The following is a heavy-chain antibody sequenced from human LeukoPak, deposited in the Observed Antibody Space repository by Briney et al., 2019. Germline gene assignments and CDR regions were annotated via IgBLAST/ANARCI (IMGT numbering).Heavy chain of an antibody. V-gene: IGHV3-21*01. Sequence: KPGGSLRLSCAASGFTFSSYSMNWVRHAPGKGLEWVSSISSSSSYIYYADPVKGRFTISRDNAKNSLYLQMNSLRAEDTAVYYCARVSRDSLHWLSSSYYYFDYWGQGTLVTVSS. CDR3: ARVSRDSLHWLSSSYYYFDY. CDR2: ISSSSSYI. CDR1: GFTFSSYS. J-gene: IGHJ4*02. D-gene: IGHD3-22*01.